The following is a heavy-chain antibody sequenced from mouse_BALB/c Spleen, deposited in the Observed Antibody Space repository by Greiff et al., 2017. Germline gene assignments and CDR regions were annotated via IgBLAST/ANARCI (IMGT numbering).Heavy chain of an antibody. CDR1: GYAFSSSW. CDR3: AREEGRRFTFAY. J-gene: IGHJ3*01. CDR2: IYPGDGDT. V-gene: IGHV1-82*01. Sequence: QVQLKQSGPELVKPGASVKISCKASGYAFSSSWMNWVKQRPGQGLEWIGRIYPGDGDTNYNGKFKGKATLTADKSSSTAYMQLSSLTSVDSAVYFCAREEGRRFTFAYWGQGTLVTVSA.